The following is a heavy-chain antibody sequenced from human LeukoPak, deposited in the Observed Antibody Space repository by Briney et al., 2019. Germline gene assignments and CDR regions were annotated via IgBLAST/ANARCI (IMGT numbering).Heavy chain of an antibody. V-gene: IGHV4-34*01. CDR1: GGSYSGYY. CDR2: INHSGST. CDR3: GRDPFRGVPLSDWCDP. J-gene: IGHJ5*02. Sequence: PSETLPLTCPVYGGSYSGYYWSWIRQPPGKGLEWIGEINHSGSTNYNPSLKSRVTISVDKSKNQFSLKLSSVTAADTAVYYCGRDPFRGVPLSDWCDPWGQGTLVTVSS. D-gene: IGHD3-16*01.